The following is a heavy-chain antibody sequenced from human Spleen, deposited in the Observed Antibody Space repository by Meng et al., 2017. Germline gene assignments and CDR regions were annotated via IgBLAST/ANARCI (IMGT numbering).Heavy chain of an antibody. CDR2: INHSGST. CDR3: ARGPTTMAHDFDY. Sequence: HLQQWGCRLLKPSETLSPACVVSGGSFSDYYWSWIRQPPGKGLEWIGEINHSGSTNYHPSLESRATISVDTSQNNLSLKLSSVTAADSAVYYCARGPTTMAHDFDYWGQGTLVTVSS. V-gene: IGHV4-34*01. D-gene: IGHD4-11*01. J-gene: IGHJ4*02. CDR1: GGSFSDYY.